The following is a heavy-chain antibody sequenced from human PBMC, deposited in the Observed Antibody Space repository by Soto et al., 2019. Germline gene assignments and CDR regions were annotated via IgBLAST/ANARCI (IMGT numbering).Heavy chain of an antibody. CDR1: GFTFSSHA. V-gene: IGHV3-21*06. CDR2: IDSSSSFI. Sequence: EVQLVESGGSLVKPGGSLRLSCAASGFTFSSHAMNWVRQAPGKGLEWISSIDSSSSFIYYADSVKGRFTISRDNAKNSVFLHMSGLRADDTAVYYCARDPLWFGEIGYFDYWGQGALVTVSS. D-gene: IGHD3-10*01. J-gene: IGHJ4*02. CDR3: ARDPLWFGEIGYFDY.